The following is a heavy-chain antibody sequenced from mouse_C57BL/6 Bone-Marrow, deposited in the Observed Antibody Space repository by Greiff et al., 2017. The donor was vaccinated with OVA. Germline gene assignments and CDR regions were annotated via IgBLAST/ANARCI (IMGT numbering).Heavy chain of an antibody. Sequence: QVQLQQSGAELARPGASVKMSCKASGYTFTSYTMHWVKQRPGQGLEWIGYINPSSGYTKYNQKFKDKATLTADKSSSTAYMQLSSLTSEDSAVYYCARTDYGSSPYAMDYWGQGTSVTVSS. D-gene: IGHD1-1*01. J-gene: IGHJ4*01. CDR2: INPSSGYT. V-gene: IGHV1-4*01. CDR3: ARTDYGSSPYAMDY. CDR1: GYTFTSYT.